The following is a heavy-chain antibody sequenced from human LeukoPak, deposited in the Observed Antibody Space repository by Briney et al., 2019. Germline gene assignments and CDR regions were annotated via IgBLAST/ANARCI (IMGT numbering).Heavy chain of an antibody. CDR2: IYYSGST. CDR3: ARVPPTDYYYGMDV. Sequence: SETLSLTCTVSGGSISSYYWSWIRQPPGKGLEWIGYIYYSGSTNYNPSLKSRVTISVDTSKNQFSLKLSSVTAADTAVYCCARVPPTDYYYGMDVWGQGTTVTVSS. V-gene: IGHV4-59*01. CDR1: GGSISSYY. J-gene: IGHJ6*02.